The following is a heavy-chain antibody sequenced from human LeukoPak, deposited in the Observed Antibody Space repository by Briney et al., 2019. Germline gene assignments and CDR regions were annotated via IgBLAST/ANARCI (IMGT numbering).Heavy chain of an antibody. CDR3: AREKYSSGWYVPGAFDI. V-gene: IGHV3-23*01. D-gene: IGHD6-19*01. Sequence: GGTLRLSCAASGFTFSSYGMSWVRQAPGKGLEWVSAISGSGGSTYYADSVKGRFTISRDNAKNSLYLQMNSLRAEDTAVYYCAREKYSSGWYVPGAFDIWGQGTMVIVSS. CDR1: GFTFSSYG. J-gene: IGHJ3*02. CDR2: ISGSGGST.